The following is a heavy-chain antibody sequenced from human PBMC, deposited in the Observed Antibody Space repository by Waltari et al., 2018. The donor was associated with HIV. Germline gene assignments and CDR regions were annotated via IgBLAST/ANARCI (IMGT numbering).Heavy chain of an antibody. CDR3: AREGPDGGDYVDYDYGMDV. Sequence: QVQLVQSGAEVKKPGASVKVSCKASGYTFTSYGISWVRQAPGQGLEWMGGMSAYKGNTNYAQKLQGRVTMTTDTSTSTAYMELRSLRSDDTAVYYWAREGPDGGDYVDYDYGMDVWGQGTTVTVSS. V-gene: IGHV1-18*01. CDR2: MSAYKGNT. D-gene: IGHD4-17*01. J-gene: IGHJ6*02. CDR1: GYTFTSYG.